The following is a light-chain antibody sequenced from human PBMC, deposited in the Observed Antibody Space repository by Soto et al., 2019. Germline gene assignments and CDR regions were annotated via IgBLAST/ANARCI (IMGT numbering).Light chain of an antibody. V-gene: IGLV4-69*01. CDR2: VTSDGSH. Sequence: MLTQSPSASASPGASVKLTCTLSSGHSDYAIAWHQQQPEKGPRYLMKVTSDGSHTKGDGIPDRFSGSSSGADRYLTISSLRSDDEADYYCQAWGTGGVFGGGTQLTVL. CDR3: QAWGTGGV. J-gene: IGLJ3*02. CDR1: SGHSDYA.